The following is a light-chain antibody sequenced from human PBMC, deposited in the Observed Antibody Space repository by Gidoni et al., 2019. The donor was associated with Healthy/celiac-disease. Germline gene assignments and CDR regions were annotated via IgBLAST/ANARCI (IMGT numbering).Light chain of an antibody. J-gene: IGKJ4*01. CDR3: QQSYSTPPLT. CDR2: AAS. Sequence: DIQMTQSPSSLSASVGDRVTIPCRASQSISSYLNWYQQKPGKAPKLLIYAASSLQSGVPSRFSGSGSGTDFTLTISSLQPEDFATYYCQQSYSTPPLTFXGXTKVXIK. CDR1: QSISSY. V-gene: IGKV1-39*01.